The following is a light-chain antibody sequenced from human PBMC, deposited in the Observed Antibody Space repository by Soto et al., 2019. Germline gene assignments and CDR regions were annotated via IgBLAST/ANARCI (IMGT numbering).Light chain of an antibody. Sequence: EIVMTQSPATLSVSLVERATLSCMASQSVSSSNLAWYQQKPGQAPRLLIYGASSRATGIPDRFSGSGSGTDFTLTISRLEPEDFAVYYCQQYGSTPLTFGGGTKVDIK. CDR2: GAS. CDR1: QSVSSSN. CDR3: QQYGSTPLT. J-gene: IGKJ4*01. V-gene: IGKV3-20*01.